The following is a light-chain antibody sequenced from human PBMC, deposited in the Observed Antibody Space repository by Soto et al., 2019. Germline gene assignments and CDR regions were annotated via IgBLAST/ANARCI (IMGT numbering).Light chain of an antibody. J-gene: IGKJ4*01. CDR1: QRISSY. CDR2: AAS. CDR3: QQGYSTHLT. V-gene: IGKV1-39*01. Sequence: DIQMTQSPSSLSASVGDRVTITCRASQRISSYLNWYQQKPGKAPKLLIYAASSLQSGVPSRFSGSGSGTDFTLTISSLQPEDFATYYCQQGYSTHLTFGGGTKVEIK.